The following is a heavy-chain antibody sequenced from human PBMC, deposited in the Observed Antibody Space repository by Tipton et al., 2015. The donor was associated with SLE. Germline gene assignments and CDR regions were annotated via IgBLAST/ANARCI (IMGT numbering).Heavy chain of an antibody. CDR1: GGSISSYY. Sequence: TLSLTCTVSGGSISSYYWSWIRQPPGKGLEWIGYIYYSGSTNYNPSLKSRVTISVDTSKNQFSPKLSSVTAADTAVYYCARRADYGSGNWYFDLWGRGTLVTVSS. J-gene: IGHJ2*01. CDR2: IYYSGST. CDR3: ARRADYGSGNWYFDL. V-gene: IGHV4-59*08. D-gene: IGHD3-10*01.